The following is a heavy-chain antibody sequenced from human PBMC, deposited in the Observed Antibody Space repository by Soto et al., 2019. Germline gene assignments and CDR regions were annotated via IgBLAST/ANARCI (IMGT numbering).Heavy chain of an antibody. Sequence: QVQLVQSGAEVKKPGASVKVSCKASGYTFTSYGISWVRQAPGQGLEWMGWISAYNGNTNYAQKLQGRVTMTTDTSTSTAYMERGSLRSDDTAVYYCARDKGAYCGGDCYSTWFDPWGQGTLVTVSS. J-gene: IGHJ5*02. V-gene: IGHV1-18*01. CDR1: GYTFTSYG. CDR2: ISAYNGNT. CDR3: ARDKGAYCGGDCYSTWFDP. D-gene: IGHD2-21*02.